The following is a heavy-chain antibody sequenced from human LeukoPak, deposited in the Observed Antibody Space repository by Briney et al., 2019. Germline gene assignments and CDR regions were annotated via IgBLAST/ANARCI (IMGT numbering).Heavy chain of an antibody. V-gene: IGHV4-59*01. CDR2: IHYSGST. J-gene: IGHJ4*02. D-gene: IGHD6-6*01. CDR3: ARGYSRSSDYFDN. Sequence: PSETLSLTCTVSGGSLSSYYWSWIRQPPGKELEWIGYIHYSGSTNYNPSLKSRVTISVDTSKNQFSLKLSSVTAADTAVYYSARGYSRSSDYFDNWGQGTLVTVSS. CDR1: GGSLSSYY.